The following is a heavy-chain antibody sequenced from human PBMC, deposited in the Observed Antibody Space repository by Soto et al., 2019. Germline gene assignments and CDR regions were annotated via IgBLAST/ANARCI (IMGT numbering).Heavy chain of an antibody. V-gene: IGHV1-2*02. D-gene: IGHD2-15*01. CDR2: INPNSGGT. CDR1: GYTFTGYY. J-gene: IGHJ3*02. CDR3: ARGDIVVVVAATLDI. Sequence: ASVKVSCKASGYTFTGYYMHWVRQAPGQGLEWMGWINPNSGGTNYAQKFQGRVTMTRDTSISTAYMELSRLRSDDTAVYYCARGDIVVVVAATLDIWGQGTMVTVSS.